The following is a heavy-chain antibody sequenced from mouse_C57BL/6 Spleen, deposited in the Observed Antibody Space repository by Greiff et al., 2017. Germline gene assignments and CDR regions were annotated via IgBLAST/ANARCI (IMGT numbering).Heavy chain of an antibody. CDR1: GYAFSSYW. D-gene: IGHD6-2*01. CDR2: IYPGDGDP. J-gene: IGHJ1*03. Sequence: QVQLQQSGAELVKPGASVKISCKASGYAFSSYWMNWVKQRPGKGLEWIGQIYPGDGDPNYNGKFKGKATLTADKSSSTAYMQLSSLTSEDSAVYFCAREGSPPWYFDVWGTGTTVTVSS. V-gene: IGHV1-80*01. CDR3: AREGSPPWYFDV.